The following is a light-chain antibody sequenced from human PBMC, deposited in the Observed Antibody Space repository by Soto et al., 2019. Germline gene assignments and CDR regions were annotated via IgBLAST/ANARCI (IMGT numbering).Light chain of an antibody. Sequence: QSVLTQPPSASGTPGQGVTISCSGSSSNIGTNTVNWYKQLPGTAPKLLIYSNDLRPSGVPDRFSGSKSGPSASLAISGLQSEYEADYYCEAWDDSRYGAVFGGGTQLTVL. CDR3: EAWDDSRYGAV. J-gene: IGLJ2*01. V-gene: IGLV1-44*01. CDR1: SSNIGTNT. CDR2: SND.